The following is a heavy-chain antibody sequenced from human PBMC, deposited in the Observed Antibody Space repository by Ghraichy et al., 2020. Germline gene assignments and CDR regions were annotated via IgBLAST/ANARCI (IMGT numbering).Heavy chain of an antibody. Sequence: ASVKVSCKASGYTFTSYDINWVRQATGQGLEWMGWMNPNSGNTGYAQKFQGRVTMTRNTSISTAYMELSSLRSEDTAVYYCARGDIVVVPAAIGGDKTDYWGQGTLVTVSS. CDR1: GYTFTSYD. CDR2: MNPNSGNT. CDR3: ARGDIVVVPAAIGGDKTDY. V-gene: IGHV1-8*01. D-gene: IGHD2-2*02. J-gene: IGHJ4*02.